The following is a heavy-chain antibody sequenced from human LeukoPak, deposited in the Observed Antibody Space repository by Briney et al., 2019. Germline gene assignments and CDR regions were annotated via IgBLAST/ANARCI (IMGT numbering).Heavy chain of an antibody. V-gene: IGHV4-59*11. D-gene: IGHD6-13*01. J-gene: IGHJ4*02. CDR3: AREPYSSSWYGVDY. Sequence: SKTLSLTCTVSGDSKSSHYWSWIRQPPGKGLEWLGYISDTGSTNYNPSLKSRVTISLDTSKNQFSLRLSSVTAADTAVYYCAREPYSSSWYGVDYWGQGTLVTVSS. CDR1: GDSKSSHY. CDR2: ISDTGST.